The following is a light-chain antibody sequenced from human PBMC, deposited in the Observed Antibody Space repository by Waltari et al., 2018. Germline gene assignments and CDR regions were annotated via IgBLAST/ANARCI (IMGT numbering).Light chain of an antibody. CDR1: SSDVVRYDH. CDR2: EVT. J-gene: IGLJ1*01. CDR3: CSYAGSQTYV. Sequence: QSALTQPPSASGSPGQSVTISCTGTSSDVVRYDHVSWYQQHPGKAPKVMIYEVTKRPSGVPDRFSASKSGNTASLTVSGLQAEDEADYYCCSYAGSQTYVFGTGTKVTVL. V-gene: IGLV2-8*01.